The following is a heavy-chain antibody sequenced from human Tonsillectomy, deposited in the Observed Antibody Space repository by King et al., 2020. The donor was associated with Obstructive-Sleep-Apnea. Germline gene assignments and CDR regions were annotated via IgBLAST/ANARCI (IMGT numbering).Heavy chain of an antibody. CDR1: GGSISRSSYY. J-gene: IGHJ4*02. Sequence: QLQESGPGLVKPSETLSLTCTVSGGSISRSSYYWGWIRQPPGKGLEWIGSIYYSGSTYYNPSLKSRVTISVDTSKNQFSLKPSSVTAADTAVYYCSREGEERYTYGWIDYWGQGTLVTVPS. CDR3: SREGEERYTYGWIDY. CDR2: IYYSGST. D-gene: IGHD5-18*01. V-gene: IGHV4-39*07.